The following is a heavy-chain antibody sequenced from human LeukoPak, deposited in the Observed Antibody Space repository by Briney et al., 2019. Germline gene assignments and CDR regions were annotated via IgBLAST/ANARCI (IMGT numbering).Heavy chain of an antibody. CDR3: ARDYGDYAGCAFDL. J-gene: IGHJ3*01. CDR1: GFTFSSYE. V-gene: IGHV3-48*03. CDR2: ISSSGSTI. D-gene: IGHD4-17*01. Sequence: GGSLRLSCAASGFTFSSYEMNWVRQAPGKGLEWVSYISSSGSTIYYADSVKGRFTISRDNAKNSLYLQMNSLRAEDTAVYYCARDYGDYAGCAFDLWGQGTMVTVSS.